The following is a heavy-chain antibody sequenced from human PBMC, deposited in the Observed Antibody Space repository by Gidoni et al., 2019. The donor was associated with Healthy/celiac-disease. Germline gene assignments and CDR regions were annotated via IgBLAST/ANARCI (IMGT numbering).Heavy chain of an antibody. CDR3: ARVGDYYDSSGYYSYAFDI. V-gene: IGHV4-39*07. Sequence: QLQLQESGPGLVKPSETLSLTCTVSGGSISSSSYYWGWIRQPPGKGLEWIGSIYYSGSTYYNPSLKSRVTISADTSKNQFSLKLSSVTAADTAVYYCARVGDYYDSSGYYSYAFDIWGQGTMVTVSS. J-gene: IGHJ3*02. D-gene: IGHD3-22*01. CDR2: IYYSGST. CDR1: GGSISSSSYY.